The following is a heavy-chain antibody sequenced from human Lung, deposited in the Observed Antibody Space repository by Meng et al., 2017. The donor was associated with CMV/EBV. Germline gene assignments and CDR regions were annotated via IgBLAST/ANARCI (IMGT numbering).Heavy chain of an antibody. J-gene: IGHJ6*02. D-gene: IGHD1-26*01. CDR2: ISSSSSYI. V-gene: IGHV3-21*01. Sequence: GESXKISXAASGFTFSSYSMNWVRQAPGQGLEWVSSISSSSSYIYYADSVTGRFTISSDNAKNSLYLQMNSLRAEDTAVYYCARDRGGSYDDDYYYYGMDVWGQGTXVTVSS. CDR3: ARDRGGSYDDDYYYYGMDV. CDR1: GFTFSSYS.